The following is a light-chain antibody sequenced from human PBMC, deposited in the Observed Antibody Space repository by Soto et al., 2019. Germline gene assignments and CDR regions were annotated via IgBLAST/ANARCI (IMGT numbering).Light chain of an antibody. CDR2: EVT. V-gene: IGLV2-8*01. Sequence: QSALTQSPSASGSPGQSITVSCTGTSSDVGDYNFVSWYQQHPGKAPKLLIYEVTKRPSGVPDRFSGSKSGNTASLTVSGLQPEDEADYYCSSFAASHVVFGGGTQLTVL. CDR3: SSFAASHVV. J-gene: IGLJ2*01. CDR1: SSDVGDYNF.